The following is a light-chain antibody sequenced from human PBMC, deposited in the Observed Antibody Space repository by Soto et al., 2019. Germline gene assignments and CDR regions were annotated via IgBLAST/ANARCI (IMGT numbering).Light chain of an antibody. CDR3: QQYKNWRPIT. J-gene: IGKJ3*01. CDR2: AAS. V-gene: IGKV3-15*01. Sequence: EIVMTQSPATLSVSPGERATLSCRASQSVSGNLAWYQQKPAQAPRLLIYAASTRATGIPARFSGSGSGTEVTLTISSLQSEDFAVYYCQQYKNWRPITFGPGTKVDIK. CDR1: QSVSGN.